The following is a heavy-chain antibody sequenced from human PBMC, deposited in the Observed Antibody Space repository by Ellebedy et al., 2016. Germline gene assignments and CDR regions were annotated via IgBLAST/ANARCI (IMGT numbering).Heavy chain of an antibody. CDR2: IVFSGTAT. CDR1: GFTFNIAG. J-gene: IGHJ4*02. D-gene: IGHD2-15*01. CDR3: AKGCSGGGNCFFTDY. V-gene: IGHV3-21*01. Sequence: GESLKISXAASGFTFNIAGMTWVRQAPGKGLEWVGTIVFSGTATYYADSVKGRFIISRDNAKNSLFLQMNSLRAEDTAVYYCAKGCSGGGNCFFTDYWGQGTLVTVSS.